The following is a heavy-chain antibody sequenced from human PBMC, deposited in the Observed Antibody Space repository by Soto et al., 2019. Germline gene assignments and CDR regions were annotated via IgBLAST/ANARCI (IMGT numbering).Heavy chain of an antibody. D-gene: IGHD4-17*01. V-gene: IGHV3-48*02. CDR1: GFTFSSYS. Sequence: VGSLRLSCAASGFTFSSYSMNWVRQAPGKGLEWVSYISSSSSTIYYADSVKGRFTISRDNAKNSLYLQMNSLRDEDTAVYYCARGQYGDRYYYYGMDVWGQGTTVTVSS. CDR3: ARGQYGDRYYYYGMDV. CDR2: ISSSSSTI. J-gene: IGHJ6*02.